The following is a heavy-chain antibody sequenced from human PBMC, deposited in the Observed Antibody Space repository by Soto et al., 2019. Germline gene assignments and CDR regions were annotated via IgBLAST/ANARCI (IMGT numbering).Heavy chain of an antibody. Sequence: SDTLSLTCTVSGGSISTYYWSWIRQPAGKGLEWIGRIDTSGNTNYDPSLKSRVTMSVDTSKKQFSLKLTSVTAADTAVYYCARYSSNWFQTEGMDVWGQGTTVTVSS. CDR3: ARYSSNWFQTEGMDV. V-gene: IGHV4-4*07. CDR1: GGSISTYY. CDR2: IDTSGNT. D-gene: IGHD6-13*01. J-gene: IGHJ6*02.